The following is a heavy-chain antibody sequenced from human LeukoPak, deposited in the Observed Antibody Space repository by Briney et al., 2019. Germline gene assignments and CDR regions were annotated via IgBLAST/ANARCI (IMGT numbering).Heavy chain of an antibody. CDR1: GGSISSYY. CDR2: IYYSGST. CDR3: ARGGEKYYDFWSAYYFDY. V-gene: IGHV4-59*01. J-gene: IGHJ4*02. D-gene: IGHD3-3*01. Sequence: SETLSLTCTVSGGSISSYYWSWIQQPPGKGLEWIGYIYYSGSTNYNPSLKSRVTISVDTSKNQFSLKLSSVTAADTAVYYCARGGEKYYDFWSAYYFDYWGQGTLVTVSS.